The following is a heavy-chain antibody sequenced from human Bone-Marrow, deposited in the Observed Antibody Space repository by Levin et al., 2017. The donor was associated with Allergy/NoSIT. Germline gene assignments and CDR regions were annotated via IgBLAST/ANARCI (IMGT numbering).Heavy chain of an antibody. CDR3: VRDGHKYDHDL. CDR2: IKYDGIST. V-gene: IGHV3-74*01. CDR1: GFSLSDYW. D-gene: IGHD1-1*01. Sequence: GGSLRLSCAASGFSLSDYWMHWVRQVPGKGLVWVSRIKYDGISTNYADFVRGRFTFSRHSTENTLYLQMNSLRVEDTAVYYCVRDGHKYDHDLWGQGTLVTVSS. J-gene: IGHJ4*02.